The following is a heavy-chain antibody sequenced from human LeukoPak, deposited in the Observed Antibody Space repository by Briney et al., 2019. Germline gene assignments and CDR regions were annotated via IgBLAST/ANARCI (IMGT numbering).Heavy chain of an antibody. CDR1: GFTFSNYE. D-gene: IGHD4-17*01. Sequence: GGSLRLSCAASGFTFSNYELNWVRQAPGKALEGVSYISHSGRTIYSADSVKGRFTISRDNSKNTLYLQMNSLRAEDTAVYYCARETPYGAHTPLDYWGQGTLVTVSS. V-gene: IGHV3-48*03. CDR2: ISHSGRTI. J-gene: IGHJ4*02. CDR3: ARETPYGAHTPLDY.